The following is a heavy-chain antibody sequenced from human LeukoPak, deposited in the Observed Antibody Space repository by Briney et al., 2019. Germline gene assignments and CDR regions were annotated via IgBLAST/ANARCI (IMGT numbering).Heavy chain of an antibody. D-gene: IGHD4-17*01. V-gene: IGHV3-23*01. J-gene: IGHJ4*02. CDR2: ISGSGGST. CDR1: GFTVSSNY. CDR3: AKIESEDYGDYDYIDY. Sequence: GGSLRLSCAASGFTVSSNYMSWVRQAPGKGLEWVSAISGSGGSTYYADSVKGRFTISRDNSKNTLYLQMNSLRAEDTAVYYCAKIESEDYGDYDYIDYWGQGTLVTVSS.